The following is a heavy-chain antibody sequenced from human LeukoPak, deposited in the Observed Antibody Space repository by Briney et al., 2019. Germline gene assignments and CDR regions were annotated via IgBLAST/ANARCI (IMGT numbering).Heavy chain of an antibody. Sequence: GGSLRLSCAASGFTFRSYWMSWVRQAPGKGLEWVANIKEDESEKYYVDSVKGRFTISRDNTKNSLYLQMNSLRADDTAVYDCARGRYSSSWRNWFDPWGQGTLVTVSS. CDR1: GFTFRSYW. J-gene: IGHJ5*02. CDR3: ARGRYSSSWRNWFDP. CDR2: IKEDESEK. V-gene: IGHV3-7*01. D-gene: IGHD6-13*01.